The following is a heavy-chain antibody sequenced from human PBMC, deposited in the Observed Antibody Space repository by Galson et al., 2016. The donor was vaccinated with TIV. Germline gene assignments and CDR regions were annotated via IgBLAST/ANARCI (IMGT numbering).Heavy chain of an antibody. D-gene: IGHD6-19*01. CDR2: INSYNGDT. CDR1: GYSSATHG. V-gene: IGHV1-18*04. Sequence: SVKVSCKASGYSSATHGINWVRQAPGQGLEWMGWINSYNGDTRHAQKVQGRVTLTTDTSTGTAYMELRSLRSDDTALYYCARDRNWISAVVLEEDAFDIWGQGTMVTVS. CDR3: ARDRNWISAVVLEEDAFDI. J-gene: IGHJ3*02.